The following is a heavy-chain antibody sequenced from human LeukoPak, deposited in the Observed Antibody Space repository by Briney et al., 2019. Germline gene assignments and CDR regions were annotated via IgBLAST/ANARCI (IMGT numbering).Heavy chain of an antibody. D-gene: IGHD3-10*01. CDR3: TRRSDD. CDR1: GFSFNSDW. CDR2: IKHDESEK. J-gene: IGHJ4*02. V-gene: IGHV3-7*01. Sequence: TGGSLRLSCAASGFSFNSDWMDWVRQAPGKGLEWVANIKHDESEKNYLDSVKGRFTISRDNAQNSLYLQMNGLRVEDTAVYYCTRRSDDWGQGTLVTVSS.